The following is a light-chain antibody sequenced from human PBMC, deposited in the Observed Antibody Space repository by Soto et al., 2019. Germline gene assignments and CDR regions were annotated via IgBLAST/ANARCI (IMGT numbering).Light chain of an antibody. CDR3: QQYGNSPIT. Sequence: VFTQSPGTLSLSPGERATLSCRASQSVSSSYLAWYQQKPGQAPGLLIYAASSRATGIPDRFSGSGSGTDFTLTISRLEPEDFAVYYCQQYGNSPITFGQGTRLEIK. CDR1: QSVSSSY. V-gene: IGKV3-20*01. J-gene: IGKJ5*01. CDR2: AAS.